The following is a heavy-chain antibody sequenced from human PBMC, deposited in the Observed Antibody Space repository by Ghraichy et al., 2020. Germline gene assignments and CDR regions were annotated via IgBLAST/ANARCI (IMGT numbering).Heavy chain of an antibody. V-gene: IGHV4-59*01. CDR2: IYYSGST. Sequence: SETLSLTCTVSGGSISSYYWSWIRQPPGKGLEWIGYIYYSGSTNYNPSLKSRVTISADTSKNQFSLKLSYVTAADTAVYYCARGGLDSSWHRYYYYYMDVWGKGTTVTVSS. D-gene: IGHD6-13*01. CDR1: GGSISSYY. J-gene: IGHJ6*03. CDR3: ARGGLDSSWHRYYYYYMDV.